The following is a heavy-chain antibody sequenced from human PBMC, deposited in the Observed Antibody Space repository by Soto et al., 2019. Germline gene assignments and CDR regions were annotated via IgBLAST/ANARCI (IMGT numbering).Heavy chain of an antibody. V-gene: IGHV1-18*01. CDR2: MSAYNGNT. J-gene: IGHJ6*02. D-gene: IGHD2-8*01. Sequence: ASVKVSCKASGYTFTSYGISWVRQAPGQGLEWMGWMSAYNGNTNYAQKLQGRVTMTTDTSTSTAYMELRSLRSDDTAVYYCARVRGMLVSYYDHHYGMDVSGQGTTFIVSS. CDR3: ARVRGMLVSYYDHHYGMDV. CDR1: GYTFTSYG.